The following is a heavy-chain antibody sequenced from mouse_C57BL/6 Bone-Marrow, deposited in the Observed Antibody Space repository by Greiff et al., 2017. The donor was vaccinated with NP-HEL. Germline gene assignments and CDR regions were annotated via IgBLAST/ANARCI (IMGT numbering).Heavy chain of an antibody. CDR3: ARQYYGSSYGYWYFDV. V-gene: IGHV5-4*03. CDR1: GFTFSSYA. D-gene: IGHD1-1*01. Sequence: EVMLVESGGGLVKPGGSLKLSCAASGFTFSSYAMSWVRQTPEKRLEWVATISDGGSYTYYPDNVKGRFTISRDNAKNNLYLQMSHLKSEDTAMYYCARQYYGSSYGYWYFDVWGTGTTVTVSS. J-gene: IGHJ1*03. CDR2: ISDGGSYT.